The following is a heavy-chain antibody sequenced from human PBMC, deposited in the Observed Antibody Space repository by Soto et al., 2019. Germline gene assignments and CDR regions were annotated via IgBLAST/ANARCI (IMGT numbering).Heavy chain of an antibody. D-gene: IGHD3-10*01. J-gene: IGHJ6*02. Sequence: SVKVSCKASGGAFSSYTISWVRQAPGQGLEWMGRIIPILGIANYAQKFQGRVTITADKSTSTAYMELSSLRSEDTAVYYCARSNYYGSGKEGMDVWGQGTTVTSP. CDR2: IIPILGIA. CDR1: GGAFSSYT. CDR3: ARSNYYGSGKEGMDV. V-gene: IGHV1-69*02.